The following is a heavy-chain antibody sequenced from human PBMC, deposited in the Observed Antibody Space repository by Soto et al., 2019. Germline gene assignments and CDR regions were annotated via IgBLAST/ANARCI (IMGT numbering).Heavy chain of an antibody. J-gene: IGHJ6*02. CDR2: IHYSGSI. V-gene: IGHV4-30-4*01. CDR3: AREDDGGDRDYYGLDV. CDR1: GGSISTDHYH. Sequence: QVQLQESGPGLVRPSQTLSLTCTVSGGSISTDHYHWTWIRQTPGKGLEWIGYIHYSGSIHFNPSLLGGVSMSVDTYKNLFSLELSSVTAADTAVYFCAREDDGGDRDYYGLDVWGQGTTVTVSS. D-gene: IGHD2-21*02.